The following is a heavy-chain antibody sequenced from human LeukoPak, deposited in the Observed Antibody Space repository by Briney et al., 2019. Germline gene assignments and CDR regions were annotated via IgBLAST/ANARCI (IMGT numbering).Heavy chain of an antibody. D-gene: IGHD1-26*01. CDR2: IRSKAYGGTT. J-gene: IGHJ5*02. V-gene: IGHV3-49*03. CDR3: TRDILVGATSGWFDP. Sequence: GGSLRLSCTASGFTFCDYAMSWFRKAPGKGLEWVGFIRSKAYGGTTEYAASVKGRFTISRDDSKSIAYLQMNSLKTEDTAVYYCTRDILVGATSGWFDPWGQGTLVTVSS. CDR1: GFTFCDYA.